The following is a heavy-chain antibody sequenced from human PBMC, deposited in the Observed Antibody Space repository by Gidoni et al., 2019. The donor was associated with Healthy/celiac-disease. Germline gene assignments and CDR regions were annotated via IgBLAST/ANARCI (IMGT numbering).Heavy chain of an antibody. CDR3: ARDYGGNLDY. Sequence: QVQLQESGPGLVKPSATLSLTCTVSGGSISSYYWSWIRQPPGKGLEWIGYIYYSGSTNYNPSLKSRVTISVDTSKNQFSLKLSSVTAADTAVYYCARDYGGNLDYWGQGTLVTVSS. D-gene: IGHD4-17*01. V-gene: IGHV4-59*01. CDR1: GGSISSYY. J-gene: IGHJ4*02. CDR2: IYYSGST.